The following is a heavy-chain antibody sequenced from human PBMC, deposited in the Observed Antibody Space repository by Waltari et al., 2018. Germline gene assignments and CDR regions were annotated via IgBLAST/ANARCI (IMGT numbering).Heavy chain of an antibody. CDR2: LSPATVNP. CDR1: GYTFTKFA. J-gene: IGHJ4*02. D-gene: IGHD1-26*01. CDR3: ARVRVVGATDWGY. V-gene: IGHV7-4-1*02. Sequence: QVQLVQSESELKKPGASVKIACKASGYTFTKFAIDWLRQAPGQGLEWMGWLSPATVNPTYARDFTGRFASSFATSVSTAYLQISGLNTEDPAVYFCARVRVVGATDWGYWGQGTLVTVSS.